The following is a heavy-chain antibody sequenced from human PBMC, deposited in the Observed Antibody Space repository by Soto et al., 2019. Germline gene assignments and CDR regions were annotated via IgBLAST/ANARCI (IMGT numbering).Heavy chain of an antibody. Sequence: QVQLVASGGGLVKPGGSLRLSCAASGFTFSDYYMSWIRQAPGKGLEWVSYISSSGNTIYYADSVKGRFTISRDNAKNSLYLQMNSLRAEDTGGYYCERLGHVNIVATWGQGTLVTVSS. D-gene: IGHD5-12*01. CDR2: ISSSGNTI. V-gene: IGHV3-11*04. CDR1: GFTFSDYY. CDR3: ERLGHVNIVAT. J-gene: IGHJ5*02.